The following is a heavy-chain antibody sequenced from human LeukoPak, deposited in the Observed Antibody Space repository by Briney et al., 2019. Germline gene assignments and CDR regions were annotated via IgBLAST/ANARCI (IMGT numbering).Heavy chain of an antibody. J-gene: IGHJ3*02. D-gene: IGHD6-19*01. CDR1: GYTFTGYY. V-gene: IGHV1-2*02. CDR2: INPNSGGT. CDR3: ARFGLGKRIEVAGIPFDI. Sequence: ASVKVSCKASGYTFTGYYMHWVRQAPGQGLEWMGWINPNSGGTNYAQKFQGRVTMTTDTSTSTAYMELRSLRSDDTAMYYCARFGLGKRIEVAGIPFDIWGQGTMVTVSS.